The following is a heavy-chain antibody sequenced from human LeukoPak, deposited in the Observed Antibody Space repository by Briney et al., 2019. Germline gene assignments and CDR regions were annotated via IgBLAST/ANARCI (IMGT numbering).Heavy chain of an antibody. V-gene: IGHV3-21*01. D-gene: IGHD1-26*01. CDR2: ISSSSYI. CDR1: GFTFSSYS. Sequence: PGGSLRLSCAASGFTFSSYSMNWVRQAPGKGLEWVSSISSSSYIYYADSVKGRFTISRDNAKNSLYLQMNSLRAEDTAVYYCARASGGELIIDYWGQGTLVTVSS. CDR3: ARASGGELIIDY. J-gene: IGHJ4*02.